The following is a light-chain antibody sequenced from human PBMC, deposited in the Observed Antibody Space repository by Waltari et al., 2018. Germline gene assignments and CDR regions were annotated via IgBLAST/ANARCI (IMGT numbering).Light chain of an antibody. Sequence: QSALTQPASVSGSPGQSITISCTGTSSDVGGYNSVSCYQDHPGQAPKVIIYDVSDRPSGISASFSGSKSGNTASLTISGLQAEDEADYYCSSQSSDNVVLFGGGTKLTVL. CDR3: SSQSSDNVVL. CDR2: DVS. V-gene: IGLV2-14*03. J-gene: IGLJ2*01. CDR1: SSDVGGYNS.